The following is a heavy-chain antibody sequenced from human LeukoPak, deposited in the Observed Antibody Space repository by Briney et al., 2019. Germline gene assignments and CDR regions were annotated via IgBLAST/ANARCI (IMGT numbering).Heavy chain of an antibody. CDR3: ARHSGGMVRGVIITHYYYGMDV. CDR2: IYPGDSDT. V-gene: IGHV5-51*01. Sequence: GESLKISCKGSGYSFTSYWIGWVRQRPGKGLEWMGIIYPGDSDTRYSPSFQGQVTISADKSISTAYLQWSSLKASDTAMYYCARHSGGMVRGVIITHYYYGMDVWGQGTTVTVSS. J-gene: IGHJ6*02. D-gene: IGHD3-10*01. CDR1: GYSFTSYW.